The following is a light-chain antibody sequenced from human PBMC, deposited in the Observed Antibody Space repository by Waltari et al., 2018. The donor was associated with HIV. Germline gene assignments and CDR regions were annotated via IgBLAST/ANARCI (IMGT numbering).Light chain of an antibody. CDR2: LAS. J-gene: IGKJ3*01. Sequence: EIVLTQSPLSLPVAPGESASIHCRASQSLLHNNGNNYLDWYVKKPGQSPQLLIYLASHRTSGVPERFSGSGSGTNFTMKITRVEAEDVGTYYCLQSLHTPRFSFGPGTKVDI. CDR1: QSLLHNNGNNY. V-gene: IGKV2-28*01. CDR3: LQSLHTPRFS.